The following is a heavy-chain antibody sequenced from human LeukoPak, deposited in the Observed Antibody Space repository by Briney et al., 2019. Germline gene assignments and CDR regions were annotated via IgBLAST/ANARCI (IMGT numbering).Heavy chain of an antibody. Sequence: PSETLSLTCTVSGGSISSYYWSWIRQPPGKGLEWIGEINHSGSTNYNPSLKSRVTISVDTSKNQFSLKLSSVTAADTAVYYCARTRTVTTIRSHNWFDPWGQGTLVTVSS. CDR1: GGSISSYY. CDR3: ARTRTVTTIRSHNWFDP. CDR2: INHSGST. V-gene: IGHV4-34*01. D-gene: IGHD4-17*01. J-gene: IGHJ5*02.